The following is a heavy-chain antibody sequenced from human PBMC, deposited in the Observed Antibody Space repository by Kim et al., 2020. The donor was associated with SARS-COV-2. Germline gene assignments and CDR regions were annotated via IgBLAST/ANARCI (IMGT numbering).Heavy chain of an antibody. V-gene: IGHV4-59*01. D-gene: IGHD3-3*01. Sequence: SETLSLTCTVSGGSISSYYWSWIRQPPGKGLEWIGYIYYSGSTNYNPSLKSRVTISVDTSKNQFSLKLISVTAADTAVYYCARRTGIFGDPKTNWFDPWGQGTLVTVSS. CDR3: ARRTGIFGDPKTNWFDP. CDR1: GGSISSYY. J-gene: IGHJ5*02. CDR2: IYYSGST.